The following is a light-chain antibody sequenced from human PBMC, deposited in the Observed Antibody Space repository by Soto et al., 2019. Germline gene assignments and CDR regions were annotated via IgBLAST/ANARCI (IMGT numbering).Light chain of an antibody. CDR1: QSISSW. J-gene: IGKJ2*01. Sequence: DIQMTQSPSTLSASVGDRVTITCRASQSISSWLAWYQQKPGKAPKLLIYKASSLESGVPSRFSRSGSGTEFTLTISSLQPDDFATYYCQQYNSYPMYTFGQGTKLEI. CDR2: KAS. CDR3: QQYNSYPMYT. V-gene: IGKV1-5*03.